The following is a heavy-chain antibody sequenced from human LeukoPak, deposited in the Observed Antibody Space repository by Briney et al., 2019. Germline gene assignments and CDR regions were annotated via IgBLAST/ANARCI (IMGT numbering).Heavy chain of an antibody. D-gene: IGHD5-12*01. Sequence: GGSLRLSCAASGFTFSSYAMSWVRQAPGKGLEWVSAISGSGGSTYYADSVKGRFTISRDNSKNTLYLQMDSLRAEDTAVYYCVKVQWLHYYFDYWGQGTLVTVSS. CDR3: VKVQWLHYYFDY. CDR1: GFTFSSYA. CDR2: ISGSGGST. V-gene: IGHV3-23*01. J-gene: IGHJ4*02.